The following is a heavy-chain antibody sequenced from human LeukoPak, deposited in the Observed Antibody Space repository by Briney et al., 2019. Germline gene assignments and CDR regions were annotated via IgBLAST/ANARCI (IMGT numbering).Heavy chain of an antibody. CDR1: GFTFSNLW. CDR3: ARGHYDRA. V-gene: IGHV3-7*01. D-gene: IGHD4-17*01. Sequence: GSLRLSCXAASGFTFSNLWMNWVRQAPGKGLEWVANIKPDGYEKYYVDSVKGRFTISRDNAKNSLYLQMDSLRVEDTAVYYCARGHYDRAWGQGNLVIVSS. J-gene: IGHJ5*02. CDR2: IKPDGYEK.